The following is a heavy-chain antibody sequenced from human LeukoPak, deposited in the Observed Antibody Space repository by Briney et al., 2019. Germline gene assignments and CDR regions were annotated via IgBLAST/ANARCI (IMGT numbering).Heavy chain of an antibody. CDR1: GGSISSSH. CDR3: ARGRSTVVTPNYYYYYCMDV. Sequence: SETLSLTCTVSGGSISSSHWSWIRQPPGKGLEWIGNIHTSGGTNYSPSLKSRVTISLDTSRNQFSLKLSSVTAADTAVYYCARGRSTVVTPNYYYYYCMDVWGKGTTVTVSS. J-gene: IGHJ6*03. D-gene: IGHD4-23*01. CDR2: IHTSGGT. V-gene: IGHV4-4*09.